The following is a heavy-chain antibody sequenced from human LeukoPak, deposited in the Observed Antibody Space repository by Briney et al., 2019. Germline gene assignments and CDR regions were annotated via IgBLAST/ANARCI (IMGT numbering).Heavy chain of an antibody. CDR2: ITYEGSNQ. CDR1: GFSFRSYG. D-gene: IGHD5-12*01. V-gene: IGHV3-30*18. J-gene: IGHJ4*02. CDR3: AKQSWSGYDYGSEY. Sequence: GGSLRLSCAASGFSFRSYGMHWLRQAPGKGLEWVAVITYEGSNQYYADSVKGRFTISRDNSKNTLYLQMNSLRAEDTAVYYCAKQSWSGYDYGSEYWGQGTLVSVSS.